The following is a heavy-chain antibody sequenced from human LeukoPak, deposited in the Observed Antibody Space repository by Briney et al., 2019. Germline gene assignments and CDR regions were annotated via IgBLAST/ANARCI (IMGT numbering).Heavy chain of an antibody. Sequence: GGSLRLSCAASGFSFTTYWMSWVRQAPGKGLEWVANIKQDGTEKYYVDSVKGRFTISRDNAKNSLYLQMNSLRVEDTAVYYCARIRTMVRGVKSTTGYYMDVWGKGTTVTVSS. CDR3: ARIRTMVRGVKSTTGYYMDV. V-gene: IGHV3-7*01. D-gene: IGHD3-10*01. J-gene: IGHJ6*03. CDR1: GFSFTTYW. CDR2: IKQDGTEK.